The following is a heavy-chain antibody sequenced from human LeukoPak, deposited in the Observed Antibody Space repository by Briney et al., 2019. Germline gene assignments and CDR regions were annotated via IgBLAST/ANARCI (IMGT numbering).Heavy chain of an antibody. CDR1: GFTFSSYA. Sequence: GGSLRLSCAASGFTFSSYAMHWVRQAPGKGLEWVAVISYDGSNKYYADSVKGRFTISRDNSKNTLYLQMNSLRAEDTAVYYCARVGVSWYSYGHYDYWGQGTLVTVSS. J-gene: IGHJ4*02. D-gene: IGHD5-18*01. CDR3: ARVGVSWYSYGHYDY. CDR2: ISYDGSNK. V-gene: IGHV3-30-3*01.